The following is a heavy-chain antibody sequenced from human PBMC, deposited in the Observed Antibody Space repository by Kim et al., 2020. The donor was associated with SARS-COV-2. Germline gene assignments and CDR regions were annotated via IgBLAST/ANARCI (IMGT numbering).Heavy chain of an antibody. CDR1: GGSISSSSYY. Sequence: SETLSLTCTVSGGSISSSSYYWGWFRQPPGKGLEWIGSIYYSGSTYYNPSLKSRVTISVDTSKNQFSLKLSSVTAADTAVYYCARYKGYCSGGSCYGTFDYWGQGTLVTVSS. J-gene: IGHJ4*02. V-gene: IGHV4-39*01. CDR2: IYYSGST. CDR3: ARYKGYCSGGSCYGTFDY. D-gene: IGHD2-15*01.